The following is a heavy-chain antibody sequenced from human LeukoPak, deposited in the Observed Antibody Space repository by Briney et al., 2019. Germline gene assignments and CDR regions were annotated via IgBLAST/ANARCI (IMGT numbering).Heavy chain of an antibody. Sequence: NPGGSLRLSCAASGFTFSTYRMNWVRQAPGKGLEWVSSISSSSSYIYYADSVKGRFTISRDNAKNSLYLQMNSLRAEDTAVYYCARDPRPKAVAGTGDYWGQGTLVTVSS. V-gene: IGHV3-21*01. CDR2: ISSSSSYI. J-gene: IGHJ4*02. CDR3: ARDPRPKAVAGTGDY. D-gene: IGHD6-19*01. CDR1: GFTFSTYR.